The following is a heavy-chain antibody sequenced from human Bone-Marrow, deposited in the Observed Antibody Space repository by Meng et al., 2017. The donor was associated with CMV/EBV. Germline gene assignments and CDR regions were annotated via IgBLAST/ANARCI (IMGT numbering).Heavy chain of an antibody. J-gene: IGHJ4*02. CDR2: ISYDGSNK. Sequence: GESLKISCAASGITFSSYAMHWVRQAPGKGLEWVAVISYDGSNKYYADSVKGRVTISRDNSKNTLYLQMNSLRAEDTAVYYCARSASGSYWEGYDFDYWGQGTLVTVSS. V-gene: IGHV3-30-3*01. D-gene: IGHD1-26*01. CDR1: GITFSSYA. CDR3: ARSASGSYWEGYDFDY.